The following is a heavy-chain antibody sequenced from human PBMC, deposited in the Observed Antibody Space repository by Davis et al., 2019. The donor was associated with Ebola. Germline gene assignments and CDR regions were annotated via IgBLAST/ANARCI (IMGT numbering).Heavy chain of an antibody. CDR2: ISADSSKT. V-gene: IGHV1-18*01. Sequence: AASVKVSCKASGYTFKNSAISWVRQAPGQGLEWMGWISADSSKTDYAQNLQGRVTMTTDTSTSTAYMELVSLTSDDTAVYYCATTSTTGWPYWGQGALVTVSS. CDR1: GYTFKNSA. CDR3: ATTSTTGWPY. J-gene: IGHJ4*02. D-gene: IGHD6-19*01.